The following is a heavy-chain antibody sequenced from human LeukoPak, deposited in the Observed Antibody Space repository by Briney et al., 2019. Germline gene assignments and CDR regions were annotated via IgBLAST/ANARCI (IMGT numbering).Heavy chain of an antibody. D-gene: IGHD2-2*01. Sequence: PGGSLRPSCSASGFLFSNYAMSWVRQAPGKGQDWVSALSGSRRTSYYAAAVKGRFNISRENAENTMYLQMNSLKVEDKALYYCAKNREIGSADWFDPWGQGTLVTVSS. V-gene: IGHV3-23*01. J-gene: IGHJ5*02. CDR1: GFLFSNYA. CDR3: AKNREIGSADWFDP. CDR2: LSGSRRTS.